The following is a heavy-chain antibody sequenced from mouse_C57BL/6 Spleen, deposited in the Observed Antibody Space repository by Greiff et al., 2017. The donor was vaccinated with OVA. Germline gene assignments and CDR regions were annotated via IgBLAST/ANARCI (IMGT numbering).Heavy chain of an antibody. CDR1: GYAFSSSW. V-gene: IGHV1-82*01. Sequence: QVQLQQSGPELVKPGASVKISCKASGYAFSSSWMNWVKQRPGKGLEWIGRIYPGDGDTNYNGKFKGNATLTADKSSSTGYMQPSSLTSGDSAVYVCAREGYSRWGQGTLVTVSA. CDR2: IYPGDGDT. J-gene: IGHJ3*02. CDR3: AREGYSR.